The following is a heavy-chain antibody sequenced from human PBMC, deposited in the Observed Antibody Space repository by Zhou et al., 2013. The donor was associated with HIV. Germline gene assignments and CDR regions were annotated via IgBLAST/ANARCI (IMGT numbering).Heavy chain of an antibody. V-gene: IGHV1-69*05. CDR3: ARDLLPTTTWTDSYYYGLDV. CDR2: IIPIFDTS. D-gene: IGHD1-26*01. Sequence: QVQLLQSGAEVKKPGSSVKVSCKASGGTFNTYAISWVRQAPGQGLEWMGGIIPIFDTSKYAQKLQGRVTITTDASTSTAYMELSSLRSEDTAVYYCARDLLPTTTWTDSYYYGLDVWGQGTTVTVSS. J-gene: IGHJ6*02. CDR1: GGTFNTYA.